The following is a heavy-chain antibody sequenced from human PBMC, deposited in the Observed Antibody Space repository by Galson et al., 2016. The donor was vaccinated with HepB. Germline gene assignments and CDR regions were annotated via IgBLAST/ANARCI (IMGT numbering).Heavy chain of an antibody. Sequence: QSGAEVKKPGESLKISCQASGYDFTLYWIGWARQTPGKGLEWVAIIYPGDSGLRYSPSFEGRVTISADKSISTAYVQWTSLKASDPAMYYCARRMYSSAGNSFDYWGQGTLVTCSS. D-gene: IGHD3-22*01. CDR3: ARRMYSSAGNSFDY. V-gene: IGHV5-51*01. CDR2: IYPGDSGL. J-gene: IGHJ4*02. CDR1: GYDFTLYW.